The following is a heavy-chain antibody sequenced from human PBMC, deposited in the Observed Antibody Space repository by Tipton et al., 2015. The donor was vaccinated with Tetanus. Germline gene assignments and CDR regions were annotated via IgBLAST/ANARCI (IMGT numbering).Heavy chain of an antibody. J-gene: IGHJ6*02. D-gene: IGHD6-25*01. CDR3: ARVQEQRIYYYGMDV. V-gene: IGHV1-18*01. CDR1: GYNFVNFG. Sequence: QYGPEVKEPGASVKVSCKASGYNFVNFGISWVRQALGQGLEWMGWISAYNGKTKYAQRLQGRVTMTTDRSASTAYMDLRRLRSDDTAVYYCARVQEQRIYYYGMDVWGQGTTVTVSS. CDR2: ISAYNGKT.